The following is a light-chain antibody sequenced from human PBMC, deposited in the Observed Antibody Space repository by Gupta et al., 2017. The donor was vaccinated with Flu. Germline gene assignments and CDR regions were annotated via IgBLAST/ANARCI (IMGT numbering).Light chain of an antibody. V-gene: IGLV2-23*02. CDR1: SIHVGRYRR. Sequence: QSALPKPASVSRSPGQSVTLPCTGSSIHVGRYRRVSWYQQHPGKVPKLLIYAVHERPSGVSVRFSGSKSDNMASLTISGLQAEDEAEYDCCSYGRGGVPGVFGGGTKVTVL. J-gene: IGLJ3*02. CDR3: CSYGRGGVPGV. CDR2: AVH.